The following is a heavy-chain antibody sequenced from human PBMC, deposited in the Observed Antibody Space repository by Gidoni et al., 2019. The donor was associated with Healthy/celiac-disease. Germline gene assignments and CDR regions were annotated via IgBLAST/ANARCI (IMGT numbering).Heavy chain of an antibody. CDR1: GFPVSSNY. CDR2: IYSGGST. Sequence: EVQLVESGGGLVQPGGSLRLSCPASGFPVSSNYMSWVRQAPGKGLEWVSVIYSGGSTYYADSVKGRFTISRHNSKNTLYLQMNSLRAEDTAVYYCARQYYDFWSGDLYYFDYWGQGTLVTVSS. V-gene: IGHV3-53*04. D-gene: IGHD3-3*01. J-gene: IGHJ4*02. CDR3: ARQYYDFWSGDLYYFDY.